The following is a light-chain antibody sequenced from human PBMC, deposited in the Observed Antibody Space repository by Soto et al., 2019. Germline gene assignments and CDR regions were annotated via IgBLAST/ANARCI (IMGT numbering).Light chain of an antibody. CDR1: QGISNY. CDR2: AAS. Sequence: DIQMTQSQSSLSASVGAIVTITCRASQGISNYLAWYQQKPGKVPKLLIYAASTLQSGVPSRFSGSGSGTDFTLTISSLQHEDVATYYCQKYNSSPFTFGGGTKVEIK. CDR3: QKYNSSPFT. V-gene: IGKV1-27*01. J-gene: IGKJ4*02.